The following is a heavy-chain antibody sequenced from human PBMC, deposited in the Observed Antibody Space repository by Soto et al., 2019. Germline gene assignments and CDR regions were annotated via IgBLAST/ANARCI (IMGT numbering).Heavy chain of an antibody. Sequence: SVKVSCKASGFTFTSSARQWVRQAHGQRLEWIGWIVVGSGNTNYAQKFQERVTITRDMSTSTAYMELSSLRSEDTAVYYCAAPLLTTVAPRDYYYYYGMDVWGQGTTVTVSS. CDR2: IVVGSGNT. CDR1: GFTFTSSA. J-gene: IGHJ6*02. V-gene: IGHV1-58*01. D-gene: IGHD4-17*01. CDR3: AAPLLTTVAPRDYYYYYGMDV.